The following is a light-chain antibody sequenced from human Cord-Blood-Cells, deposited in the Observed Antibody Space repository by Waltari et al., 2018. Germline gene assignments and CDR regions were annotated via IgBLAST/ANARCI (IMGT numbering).Light chain of an antibody. J-gene: IGLJ1*01. V-gene: IGLV1-40*01. CDR1: SSNIGPGYD. Sequence: QSVLTQPPSVSGAPGHRVTIPCTGRSSNIGPGYDVHWYQQLPGTDPNPLIYDNSKRPSGVPDRLSGSKSGTSASLAITGRQAEDEADYYCQSYGSSLSGPYVFGTGTKVTVL. CDR3: QSYGSSLSGPYV. CDR2: DNS.